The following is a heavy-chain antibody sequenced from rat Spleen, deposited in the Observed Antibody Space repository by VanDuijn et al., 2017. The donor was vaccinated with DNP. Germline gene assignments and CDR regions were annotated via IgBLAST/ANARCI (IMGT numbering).Heavy chain of an antibody. D-gene: IGHD4-3*01. CDR1: GFTFSNYD. CDR2: ISPSGGST. J-gene: IGHJ2*01. Sequence: EVQLVESGGGLVQPGRSLKLSCAASGFTFSNYDMAWVRQAPTKGLEWVASISPSGGSTDYRDSVKGRFSVSRENAKSSLYLQMNSLRSEDMATYYCARWNSGHFDYWGQGVMVPVSS. CDR3: ARWNSGHFDY. V-gene: IGHV5S23*01.